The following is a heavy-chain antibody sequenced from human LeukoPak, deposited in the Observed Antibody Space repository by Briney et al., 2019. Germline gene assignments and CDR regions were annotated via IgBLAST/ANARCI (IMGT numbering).Heavy chain of an antibody. CDR3: ARGVVFLEWLSPHFDY. D-gene: IGHD3-3*01. V-gene: IGHV3-30-3*01. J-gene: IGHJ4*02. CDR1: GFTFSSYA. Sequence: PGGSLRLSCAASGFTFSSYAMHWVRQAPGKGLEWVAVISYDGSNKYYADSVKGRFTISRDNSKNTLYLQMNSLRAEDTAVYYCARGVVFLEWLSPHFDYWGQGTLVTVSS. CDR2: ISYDGSNK.